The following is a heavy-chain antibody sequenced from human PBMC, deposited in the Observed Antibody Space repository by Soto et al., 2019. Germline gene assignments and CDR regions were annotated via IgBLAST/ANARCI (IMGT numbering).Heavy chain of an antibody. CDR3: AKVVVAATRHTDFDS. CDR1: GGSINSNNYY. V-gene: IGHV4-39*02. Sequence: SETLSLTCTVSGGSINSNNYYWAWIRQPPGKGLAWIASIYYDGSTYYNPSLKSRVSISVDTSKDHFSLKLSSATAADTAVYYCAKVVVAATRHTDFDSWGQGTLVTVSS. D-gene: IGHD2-15*01. J-gene: IGHJ4*02. CDR2: IYYDGST.